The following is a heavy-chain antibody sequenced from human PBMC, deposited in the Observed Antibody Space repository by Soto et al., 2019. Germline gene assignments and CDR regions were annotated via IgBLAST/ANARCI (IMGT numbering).Heavy chain of an antibody. CDR3: ARDHYVYDILTGYGYYYGMDV. J-gene: IGHJ6*02. Sequence: SETLSLTCTFSSGSISSGDYYWSWIRQPPGKGLEWIGYIYYSGSTYYNPSLKSRVTISVDTSKNQFSLKLSSVTAADTAVYYCARDHYVYDILTGYGYYYGMDVWGQGTTVTVS. D-gene: IGHD3-9*01. V-gene: IGHV4-30-4*01. CDR2: IYYSGST. CDR1: SGSISSGDYY.